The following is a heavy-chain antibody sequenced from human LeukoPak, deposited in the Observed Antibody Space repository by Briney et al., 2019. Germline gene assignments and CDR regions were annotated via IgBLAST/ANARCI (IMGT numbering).Heavy chain of an antibody. Sequence: GESLKISCKGSGYSFTSYWIGWVRQMPGKGLEWMGIIYPGDSDTRYSPSFQGQVTISADKSISTAYLQWSSLKASDTAMYYCARLRDWLRYSGYDSAQYYFDYWGQGTLVTVSS. CDR3: ARLRDWLRYSGYDSAQYYFDY. V-gene: IGHV5-51*01. CDR1: GYSFTSYW. D-gene: IGHD5-12*01. CDR2: IYPGDSDT. J-gene: IGHJ4*02.